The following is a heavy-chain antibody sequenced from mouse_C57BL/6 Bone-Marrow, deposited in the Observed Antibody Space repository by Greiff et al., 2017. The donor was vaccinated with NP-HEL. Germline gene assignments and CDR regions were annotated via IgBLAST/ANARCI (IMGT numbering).Heavy chain of an antibody. D-gene: IGHD1-1*01. Sequence: EVQLQESGPELVKPGASVKIPCKASGYTFTDYNMDWVKQSHGKSLEWIGDINPNNGGTIYNQKFKGKATLTVDQSSSTAYMELRSLTSEDTAVYYCARSGTLYYGSSFYYFDYWGQGTTLTVSS. J-gene: IGHJ2*01. V-gene: IGHV1-18*01. CDR3: ARSGTLYYGSSFYYFDY. CDR1: GYTFTDYN. CDR2: INPNNGGT.